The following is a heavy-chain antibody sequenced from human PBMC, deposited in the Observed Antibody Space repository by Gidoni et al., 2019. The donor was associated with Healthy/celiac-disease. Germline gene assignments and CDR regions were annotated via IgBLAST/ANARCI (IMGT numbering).Heavy chain of an antibody. D-gene: IGHD5-18*01. CDR2: ISWDGGST. V-gene: IGHV3-43*01. CDR3: AKDRAVDTAMVPSYYGMDV. J-gene: IGHJ6*02. CDR1: GFTFDDYT. Sequence: EVQLVESGGVVVQPGGSMRLSCAASGFTFDDYTMHWVRQAAGKGLECVSLISWDGGSTYYADSVNGRFTISRDNSKNSLYLQMNSLRTEDTALYYCAKDRAVDTAMVPSYYGMDVCGQGTTVTVSS.